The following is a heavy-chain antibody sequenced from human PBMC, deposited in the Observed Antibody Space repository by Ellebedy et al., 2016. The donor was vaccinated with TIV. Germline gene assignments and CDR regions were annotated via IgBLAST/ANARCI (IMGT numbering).Heavy chain of an antibody. D-gene: IGHD1-26*01. J-gene: IGHJ4*02. V-gene: IGHV1-2*02. Sequence: ASVKVSXXASGYTFTSYGISWVRQAPGQGLEWMGWINPNSGGTNYAQKFQGRVTMTRDTSISTAYMELSRLRSDDAAVYYCARGPGRSSGVDYWGQGTLVTVSS. CDR1: GYTFTSYG. CDR3: ARGPGRSSGVDY. CDR2: INPNSGGT.